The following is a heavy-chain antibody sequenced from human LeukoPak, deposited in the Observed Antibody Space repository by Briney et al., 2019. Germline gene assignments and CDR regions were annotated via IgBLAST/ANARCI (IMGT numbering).Heavy chain of an antibody. V-gene: IGHV4-59*08. CDR2: ISHTGST. J-gene: IGHJ4*02. D-gene: IGHD6-19*01. CDR3: ASGSGLNNYFAY. CDR1: GGSISNYY. Sequence: SETLSLTCTVSGGSISNYYWSWIRQSPGKGLEWIGYISHTGSTNYNPSLKSRVTISVDKSKNQLSLKLSSVTATDTAVYYCASGSGLNNYFAYWGQGTLVTVSS.